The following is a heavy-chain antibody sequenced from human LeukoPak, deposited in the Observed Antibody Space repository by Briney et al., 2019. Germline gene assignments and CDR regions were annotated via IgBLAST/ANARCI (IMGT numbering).Heavy chain of an antibody. Sequence: ASVKVSCKASGYTFTGYYMHWVRQAPGQGLGWMGWINPNSGGTNYAQKFQGRVTMTRDTSISTAYMELSRLRSDDTAVYYRARDGSPQNYDILTGYYTRDVNWFDPWGQGTLVTVSS. CDR2: INPNSGGT. J-gene: IGHJ5*02. CDR1: GYTFTGYY. D-gene: IGHD3-9*01. V-gene: IGHV1-2*02. CDR3: ARDGSPQNYDILTGYYTRDVNWFDP.